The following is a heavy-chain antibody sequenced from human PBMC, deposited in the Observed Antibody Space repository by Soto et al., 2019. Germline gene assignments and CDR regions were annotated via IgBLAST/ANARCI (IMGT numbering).Heavy chain of an antibody. CDR2: IKQDGGEK. D-gene: IGHD2-15*01. Sequence: PGGSLRLSCAASGFIFNSYWMNWVRQAPGQGLEWVASIKQDGGEKYYVDSVKGRFTISRDNAKNSLYLQMNSLRAEDTAVYYCARLIYCSDGSCYSRFDYWGQGTLVTVSS. CDR3: ARLIYCSDGSCYSRFDY. CDR1: GFIFNSYW. V-gene: IGHV3-7*01. J-gene: IGHJ4*02.